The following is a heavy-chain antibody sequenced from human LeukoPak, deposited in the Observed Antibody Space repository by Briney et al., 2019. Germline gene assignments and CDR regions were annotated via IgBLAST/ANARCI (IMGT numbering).Heavy chain of an antibody. CDR2: INPNSGGT. D-gene: IGHD6-13*01. Sequence: GASVKVSCKASGYTFTGYYMHWVRQAPGQGLEWMGWINPNSGGTNYAQKFQGRVTMTRDTSISTAYMELSRLRSDDTAVYYCARDGPAAGNHNFDYWGQGTLVTVSS. CDR1: GYTFTGYY. V-gene: IGHV1-2*02. J-gene: IGHJ4*02. CDR3: ARDGPAAGNHNFDY.